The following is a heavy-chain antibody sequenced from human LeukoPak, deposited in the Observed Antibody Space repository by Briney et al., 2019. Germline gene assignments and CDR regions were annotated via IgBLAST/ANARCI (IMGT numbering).Heavy chain of an antibody. CDR3: AKDIVGGGNDY. D-gene: IGHD2-15*01. CDR1: GFTFSNYW. V-gene: IGHV3-7*01. J-gene: IGHJ4*02. Sequence: GGSLRLSCAASGFTFSNYWMSWVRQAPGKGLEWVANIKEDGSEKKYVDSVKGRFTISRDNAKNSVYLQMNSLRAEDTAVYYCAKDIVGGGNDYWGQGTLVTVSS. CDR2: IKEDGSEK.